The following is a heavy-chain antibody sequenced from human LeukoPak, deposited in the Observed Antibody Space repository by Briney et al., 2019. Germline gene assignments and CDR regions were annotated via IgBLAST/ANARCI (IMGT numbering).Heavy chain of an antibody. Sequence: PGGSLRLSCAASGFTFSSYGMHWVRQAPGKGLEWVAVISYDGSNKYYADSVKGRSTISRDNSKNTLYLQMNSLRAEDTAVYYCAKEVYGDYGDYFDYWGQGTLSPSPQ. CDR3: AKEVYGDYGDYFDY. CDR2: ISYDGSNK. V-gene: IGHV3-30*18. D-gene: IGHD4-17*01. J-gene: IGHJ4*02. CDR1: GFTFSSYG.